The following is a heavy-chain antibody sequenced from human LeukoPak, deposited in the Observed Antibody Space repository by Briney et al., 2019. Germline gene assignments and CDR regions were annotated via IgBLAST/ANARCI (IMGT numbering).Heavy chain of an antibody. Sequence: KSSETLSLTCTVSGGSISSSSYYWSWIRQPPGKGLEWIGEINHSGSTNYNPSLKSRVTISVDTSKNQFSLKLSSVTAADTAVYYCARDQIGYCSSTSCPDYYYGMDVWGQGTTVTVSS. CDR1: GGSISSSSYY. D-gene: IGHD2-2*01. CDR3: ARDQIGYCSSTSCPDYYYGMDV. J-gene: IGHJ6*02. CDR2: INHSGST. V-gene: IGHV4-39*07.